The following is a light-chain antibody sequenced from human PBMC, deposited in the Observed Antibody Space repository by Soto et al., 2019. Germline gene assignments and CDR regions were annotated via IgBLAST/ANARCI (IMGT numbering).Light chain of an antibody. J-gene: IGLJ3*02. Sequence: QSALTQPASVSGSPGQSITISCTGTSGDIGRYNYVSWYQQHPGEAPKLFIYNVNNRPSGVSNRFSGSKSGNTASLTISGLEAEDEANYYCASYAITTTSVVVFGGGTKLTVL. V-gene: IGLV2-14*01. CDR1: SGDIGRYNY. CDR2: NVN. CDR3: ASYAITTTSVVV.